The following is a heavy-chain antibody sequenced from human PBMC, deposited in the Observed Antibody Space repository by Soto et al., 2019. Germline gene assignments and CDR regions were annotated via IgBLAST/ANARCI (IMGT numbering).Heavy chain of an antibody. CDR1: GGTFSSYA. J-gene: IGHJ6*02. CDR3: ARAYCSGGSCYVGVYYYGMDV. CDR2: IIPIFGTA. D-gene: IGHD2-15*01. V-gene: IGHV1-69*13. Sequence: ASVKVSCKASGGTFSSYAISWVRQAPGQGLEWVGGIIPIFGTANYAQKFQGRVTITADESTSTAYMELSSLRSEDTAVYYCARAYCSGGSCYVGVYYYGMDVWGQGTTVTVSS.